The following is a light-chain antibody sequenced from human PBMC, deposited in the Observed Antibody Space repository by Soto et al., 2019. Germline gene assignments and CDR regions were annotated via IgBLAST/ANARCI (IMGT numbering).Light chain of an antibody. J-gene: IGKJ5*01. Sequence: VVMTQSPLSLPVTLVQPASISCRSNQSLGHSDGIAYFSWFQQRPGRSPRRLIYKVSNRDSGVPARFSGSGSGTDFALKISRVEAEDVGVYYCMQGTHWPITFGQGTRLEIK. CDR1: QSLGHSDGIAY. V-gene: IGKV2-30*02. CDR2: KVS. CDR3: MQGTHWPIT.